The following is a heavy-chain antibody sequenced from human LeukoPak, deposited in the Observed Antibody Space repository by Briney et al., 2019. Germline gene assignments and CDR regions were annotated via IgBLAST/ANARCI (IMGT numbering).Heavy chain of an antibody. J-gene: IGHJ4*02. CDR2: INPNSGGT. CDR3: ARQIVATSVVDY. Sequence: ASVKVSCKASGYTFTGYYMHWVRQAPGQGLEWMGWINPNSGGTNYARKFQGRVTMTRDASISTAYMELSRLRSDDTAVYYCARQIVATSVVDYWGQGTLVTVSS. V-gene: IGHV1-2*02. D-gene: IGHD5-12*01. CDR1: GYTFTGYY.